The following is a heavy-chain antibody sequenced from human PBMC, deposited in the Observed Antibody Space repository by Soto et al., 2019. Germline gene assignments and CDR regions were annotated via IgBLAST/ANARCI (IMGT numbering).Heavy chain of an antibody. J-gene: IGHJ6*02. CDR1: GFTFSGYC. D-gene: IGHD2-21*01. Sequence: EVQLLESGGGLIQPGGSLRLSCAASGFTFSGYCMTWVRQAPGKGLEWVSGIIGSGASTYYADAVKGRFTISRDTSKNTVYLQMNNLRAEDTAVYYCAKNRASSSYSGMDVWGLGTTVTVSS. V-gene: IGHV3-23*01. CDR3: AKNRASSSYSGMDV. CDR2: IIGSGAST.